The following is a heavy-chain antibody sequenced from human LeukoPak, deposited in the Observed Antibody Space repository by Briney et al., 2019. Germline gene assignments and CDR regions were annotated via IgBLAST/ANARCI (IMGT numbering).Heavy chain of an antibody. CDR3: AKDPRFLEWLLPYFDY. CDR2: ISGSGGST. J-gene: IGHJ4*02. V-gene: IGHV3-23*01. Sequence: GGSLRLSCAASGFTFRSYAMSWVRQAPGKGLEWVSAISGSGGSTYYADSVKGRFTISRDNSKNTLYLQMNSLRAEGTAVYYCAKDPRFLEWLLPYFDYWGQGTLVTVSS. D-gene: IGHD3-3*01. CDR1: GFTFRSYA.